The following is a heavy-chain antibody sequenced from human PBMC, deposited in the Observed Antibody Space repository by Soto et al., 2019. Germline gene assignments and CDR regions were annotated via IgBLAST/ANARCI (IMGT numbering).Heavy chain of an antibody. CDR3: VRHRPHYSDYVHN. Sequence: QLQLQESGPGLVRPSETLSLTCTVSGGSITTSSYYWGWVRQSPEKGLEWIGSMYHTGGTYYSPSFRSRVTMSADTSKNQVSMSLTSVTATDTAVYYCVRHRPHYSDYVHNWGQGTLVTVSS. CDR1: GGSITTSSYY. J-gene: IGHJ4*02. D-gene: IGHD4-4*01. CDR2: MYHTGGT. V-gene: IGHV4-39*01.